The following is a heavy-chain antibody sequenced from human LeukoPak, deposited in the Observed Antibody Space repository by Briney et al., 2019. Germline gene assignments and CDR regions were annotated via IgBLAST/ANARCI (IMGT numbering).Heavy chain of an antibody. J-gene: IGHJ4*02. CDR1: GFTFSGYA. Sequence: GGSLRLSCAASGFTFSGYAMSWVRQAPGKGLEWVSATSGSGGSTYYADSVKGRFTISRDNSKNTLYLQMNSLRAEDTAVYYCATDSSGWSYWGQGTLVTVSS. CDR3: ATDSSGWSY. CDR2: TSGSGGST. V-gene: IGHV3-23*01. D-gene: IGHD6-19*01.